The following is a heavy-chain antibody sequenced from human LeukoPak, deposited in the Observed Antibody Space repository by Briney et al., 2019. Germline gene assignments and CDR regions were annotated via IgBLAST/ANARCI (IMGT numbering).Heavy chain of an antibody. CDR1: GFTFSQYS. D-gene: IGHD3-10*01. V-gene: IGHV3-48*02. CDR2: IESATDVV. CDR3: VRAPEGNYGPYYFDY. Sequence: GGSLRLSCAASGFTFSQYSMNWVRQAPGKGLQWISYIESATDVVYYADSVKGRFTISRDNAKDSLFLQMNSLRDEDTATYYCVRAPEGNYGPYYFDYWGQGTLVTVSS. J-gene: IGHJ4*02.